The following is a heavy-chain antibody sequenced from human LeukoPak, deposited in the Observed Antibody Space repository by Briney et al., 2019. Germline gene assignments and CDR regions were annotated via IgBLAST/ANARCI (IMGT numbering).Heavy chain of an antibody. Sequence: GGSLRLSCAASGFTFSSYSMNWVRQAPGKGLEWVSSISSSSYIYYADSVKGRFAISRDNGKNSLYLQMNSLRAEDTAVYYCASAGTDYFDYWGQGTLVTVSS. V-gene: IGHV3-21*01. D-gene: IGHD1-1*01. CDR1: GFTFSSYS. CDR2: ISSSSYI. CDR3: ASAGTDYFDY. J-gene: IGHJ4*02.